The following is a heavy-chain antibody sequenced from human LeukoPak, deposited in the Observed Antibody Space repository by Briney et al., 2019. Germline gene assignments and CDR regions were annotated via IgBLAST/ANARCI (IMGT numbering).Heavy chain of an antibody. Sequence: GGSLRLSCAASGFTFSTYVMNWFRQAPGKGLEWVSSISRGGDYTYSEDSVKGRFTISRDNAKDSLYLQLNSLRAEDTAVYYCARDLMAVAGTGFDYWGQGTLVTVSS. D-gene: IGHD6-19*01. CDR2: ISRGGDYT. J-gene: IGHJ4*02. V-gene: IGHV3-21*01. CDR3: ARDLMAVAGTGFDY. CDR1: GFTFSTYV.